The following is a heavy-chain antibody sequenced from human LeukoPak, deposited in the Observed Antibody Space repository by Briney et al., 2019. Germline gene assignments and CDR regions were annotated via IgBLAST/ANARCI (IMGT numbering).Heavy chain of an antibody. CDR2: IYYSGST. J-gene: IGHJ4*02. Sequence: SETLSLTCTVSGGSISSGGYYWSWIRQHPGKGLGWIGYIYYSGSTYYNPSLKSRVTISVDTSKNQFSLKLSSVTAADTAVYYCARGTTTDRYYFDYWGQGTLVTVSS. V-gene: IGHV4-31*03. CDR3: ARGTTTDRYYFDY. CDR1: GGSISSGGYY. D-gene: IGHD1-14*01.